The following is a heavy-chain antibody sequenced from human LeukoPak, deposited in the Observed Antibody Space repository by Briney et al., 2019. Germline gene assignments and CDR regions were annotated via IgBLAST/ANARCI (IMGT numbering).Heavy chain of an antibody. J-gene: IGHJ4*02. Sequence: PSETLSLTCAVSGSSISSGYYWGWIRQPPGKGLEWIGSIYHSGSTYYNPSLKSRVTISVDTSKNQFSLKLSSVTAADTAVYYCARQSGYSYGYIGYWGQGTLVTVSS. CDR2: IYHSGST. D-gene: IGHD5-18*01. V-gene: IGHV4-38-2*01. CDR3: ARQSGYSYGYIGY. CDR1: GSSISSGYY.